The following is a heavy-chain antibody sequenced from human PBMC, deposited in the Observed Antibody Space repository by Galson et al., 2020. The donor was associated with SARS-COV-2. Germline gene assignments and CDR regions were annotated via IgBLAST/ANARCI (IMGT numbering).Heavy chain of an antibody. D-gene: IGHD3-10*01. CDR3: ARDRDYYGSGSWMIFDY. Sequence: SETLSLTCTVSGGSISSYYWSWIRQPPGKGLEWIGYIYYSGSTNYNPSLKSRVTISVDTSKNQFSLKLSSVTAADTAVYYCARDRDYYGSGSWMIFDYWGQGTLVTVSS. V-gene: IGHV4-59*01. J-gene: IGHJ4*02. CDR2: IYYSGST. CDR1: GGSISSYY.